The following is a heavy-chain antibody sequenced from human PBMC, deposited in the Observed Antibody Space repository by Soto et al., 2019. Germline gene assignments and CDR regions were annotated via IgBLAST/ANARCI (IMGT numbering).Heavy chain of an antibody. J-gene: IGHJ4*02. CDR3: ARAIGPTLFDY. D-gene: IGHD3-22*01. CDR2: IGTTGDT. CDR1: GFTFSSYD. Sequence: GSLVRTCAASGFTFSSYDMHWVRQGTGKGLEWVSAIGTTGDTYYAGSVKGLFTISRENAKNSLYLQMNSLRAGDTAIYLCARAIGPTLFDYWGQGTLVTVS. V-gene: IGHV3-13*04.